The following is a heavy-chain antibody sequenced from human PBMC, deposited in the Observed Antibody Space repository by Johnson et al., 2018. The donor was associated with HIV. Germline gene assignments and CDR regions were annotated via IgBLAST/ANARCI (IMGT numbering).Heavy chain of an antibody. CDR2: ISYDGSNK. J-gene: IGHJ3*01. V-gene: IGHV3-30-3*01. CDR3: AKDGYRAALDV. D-gene: IGHD5-24*01. CDR1: GFVVSNKS. Sequence: QVQLVESGGGLIQPGGALRLSCAASGFVVSNKSMGWVRQAPGKGLEWVALISYDGSNKYYADSVKGRFTISRDNSKNTLYLQMNSLRAEDTAVHYCAKDGYRAALDVWGPGTGVTVSS.